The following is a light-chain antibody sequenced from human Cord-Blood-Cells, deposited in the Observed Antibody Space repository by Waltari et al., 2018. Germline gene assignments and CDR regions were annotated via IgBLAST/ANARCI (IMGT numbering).Light chain of an antibody. CDR3: QQSYSTPWT. CDR1: QSISSY. V-gene: IGKV1-39*01. Sequence: DIQMTQSPSSLSASVGDRVTITCRASQSISSYLNWYQQKPGKAPKLLIYAASSLQSGVPSRFSGSGSGTDFTLTISSLQPEDFATYYCQQSYSTPWTFGQGTTREIK. J-gene: IGKJ2*02. CDR2: AAS.